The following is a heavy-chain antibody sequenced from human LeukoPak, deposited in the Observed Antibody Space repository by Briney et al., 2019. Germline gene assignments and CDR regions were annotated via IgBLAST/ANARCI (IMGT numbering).Heavy chain of an antibody. CDR2: ITIGATDT. D-gene: IGHD3-10*01. CDR3: AKDSSPSGAFDI. CDR1: GFTFNNYA. Sequence: QSGGSLRLSCAASGFTFNNYAMNWVRQAPGKGLEWVSAITIGATDTFYLDSVKGRFTISRDNSKNTLYLQMNSLRAEDTAVYYCAKDSSPSGAFDIWGQGTMVTVSS. J-gene: IGHJ3*02. V-gene: IGHV3-23*01.